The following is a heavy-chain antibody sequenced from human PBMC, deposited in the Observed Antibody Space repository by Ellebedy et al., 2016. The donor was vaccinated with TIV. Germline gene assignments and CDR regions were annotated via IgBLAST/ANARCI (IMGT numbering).Heavy chain of an antibody. CDR3: SRDLHVVATDY. J-gene: IGHJ4*01. Sequence: PGGSLRLSCAASGFSFSVYWIHWFRRAPGQGLVWVSRIKGDGGTTNYADSVKGRFTISRDNAKNTVYLQMNSLRVEDTAVYYCSRDLHVVATDYWGNGTLVTVSS. V-gene: IGHV3-74*01. D-gene: IGHD2-15*01. CDR2: IKGDGGTT. CDR1: GFSFSVYW.